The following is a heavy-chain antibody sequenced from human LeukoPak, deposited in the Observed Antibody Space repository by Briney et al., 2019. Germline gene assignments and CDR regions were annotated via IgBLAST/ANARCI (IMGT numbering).Heavy chain of an antibody. V-gene: IGHV1-2*02. CDR3: ARDLGSSSPDPPAGLHSFDY. J-gene: IGHJ4*02. CDR1: GYTFTGSY. CDR2: INPNSGGT. Sequence: ASVKVSCKASGYTFTGSYMHWVRQAPGQGLEWMGWINPNSGGTNYAQKLQGRVTMTTDTSTSTAYMELSSLRSEDTAVYYCARDLGSSSPDPPAGLHSFDYWGQGTLVTVSS. D-gene: IGHD6-6*01.